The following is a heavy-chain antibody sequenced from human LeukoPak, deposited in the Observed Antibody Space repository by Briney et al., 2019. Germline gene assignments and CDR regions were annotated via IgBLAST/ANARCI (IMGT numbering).Heavy chain of an antibody. V-gene: IGHV1-46*01. D-gene: IGHD6-13*01. CDR1: GYTFTSYY. CDR3: ARDGRNPSTHSSSWIYFDY. CDR2: INPSGGST. J-gene: IGHJ4*02. Sequence: ASVNVSCKASGYTFTSYYMHWVRQAPGQGLEWTGIINPSGGSTSYAQKFQGRVTMTRDTSTSTVYMELSSLRSEDTAVYYCARDGRNPSTHSSSWIYFDYWGQGTLVTVSS.